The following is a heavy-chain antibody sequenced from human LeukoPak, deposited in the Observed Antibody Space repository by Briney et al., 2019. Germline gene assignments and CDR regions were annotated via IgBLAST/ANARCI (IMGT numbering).Heavy chain of an antibody. D-gene: IGHD6-19*01. CDR1: GFTFSSYG. CDR3: AKGIAVASFDY. V-gene: IGHV3-30*18. J-gene: IGHJ4*02. Sequence: GGSLRLSCAASGFTFSSYGMHWVRQAPGKGLEWVAVISYDGSNKYYADSVKGRFTISRDNSKNTLYLQMNSLRAEDTAVYYWAKGIAVASFDYWGQGTLVTVSS. CDR2: ISYDGSNK.